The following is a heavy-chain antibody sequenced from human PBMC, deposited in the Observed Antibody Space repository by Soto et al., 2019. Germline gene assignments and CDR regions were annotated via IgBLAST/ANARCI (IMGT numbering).Heavy chain of an antibody. D-gene: IGHD2-2*01. Sequence: GLPLRLSCAGSGCIFITLWMNWIRQAQGKRLEWVANIKRDGSEKHYVDSVNGRFTIFRDNAKNLLYLQMNRLSAEATAVYSCVRHLSRIPHAYSAQGTQVPVSS. J-gene: IGHJ1*01. CDR3: VRHLSRIPHAY. V-gene: IGHV3-7*05. CDR1: GCIFITLW. CDR2: IKRDGSEK.